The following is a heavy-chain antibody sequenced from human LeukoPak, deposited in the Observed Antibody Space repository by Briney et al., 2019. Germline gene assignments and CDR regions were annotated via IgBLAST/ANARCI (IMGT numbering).Heavy chain of an antibody. CDR2: ISSSGSTI. J-gene: IGHJ6*04. Sequence: PGGSLRLSCAASGFTFSSYEMNWVRQAPGKGLEWVSYISSSGSTIYCADSVKGRFTISRDNAKNSLYLQMNSLRAEDTAVYYCAAGLDIVVVPAASYYGMDVWGKGTTVTVSS. V-gene: IGHV3-48*03. CDR1: GFTFSSYE. D-gene: IGHD2-2*01. CDR3: AAGLDIVVVPAASYYGMDV.